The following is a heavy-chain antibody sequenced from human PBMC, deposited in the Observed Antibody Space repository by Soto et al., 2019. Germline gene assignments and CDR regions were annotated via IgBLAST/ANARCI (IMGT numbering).Heavy chain of an antibody. V-gene: IGHV1-69*13. D-gene: IGHD6-19*01. CDR3: ARDKAIAVAGTIYYYGMDV. Sequence: ASVKVSCKASGGTFSSYAISWVRQAPGQGLEWMGGIIPIFGTANYAQKFQGRVTITADESTSTAYMELSSLRSEDTAVYYCARDKAIAVAGTIYYYGMDVWGQGTTVTVSS. CDR1: GGTFSSYA. CDR2: IIPIFGTA. J-gene: IGHJ6*02.